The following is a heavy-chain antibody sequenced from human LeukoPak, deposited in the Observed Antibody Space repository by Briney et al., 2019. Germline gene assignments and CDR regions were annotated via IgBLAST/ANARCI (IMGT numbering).Heavy chain of an antibody. J-gene: IGHJ6*04. D-gene: IGHD2-2*01. Sequence: GGSLRLSCAAPGFTFSSYAMSWVRQAPGKGLEWVSAISGSGGSTYYADSVKGRFTISRDNSKNTLYLQMNSLRAEDTAVYYCAKDSRVVPAANGGGYYYYGMDVWGKGTTVTVSS. CDR3: AKDSRVVPAANGGGYYYYGMDV. CDR1: GFTFSSYA. CDR2: ISGSGGST. V-gene: IGHV3-23*01.